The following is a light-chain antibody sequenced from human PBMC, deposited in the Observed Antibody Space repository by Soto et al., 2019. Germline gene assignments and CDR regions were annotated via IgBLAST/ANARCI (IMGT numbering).Light chain of an antibody. CDR2: KAS. CDR3: QQYNSS. J-gene: IGKJ3*01. Sequence: IQMTQSPSTLSASVGDRVTITCRASQSISNWLAWYQQKPGKAPKLLIYKASSLESGVPSRFSGSGSGTEFTLTISSLQPDDFATYYCQQYNSSFGPGTKVDIK. CDR1: QSISNW. V-gene: IGKV1-5*03.